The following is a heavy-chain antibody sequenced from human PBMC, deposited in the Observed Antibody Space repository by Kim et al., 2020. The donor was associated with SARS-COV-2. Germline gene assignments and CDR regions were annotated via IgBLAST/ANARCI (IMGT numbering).Heavy chain of an antibody. CDR3: ARDLTTVVIPSGYYYGMDV. V-gene: IGHV1-46*01. D-gene: IGHD4-17*01. CDR2: INPSGGST. J-gene: IGHJ6*02. Sequence: ASVKVSCKASGYTFTSYYMHWVRQAPGQGLEWMGIINPSGGSTSYAQKFQGRVTMTRDTSTSTVYMELSSLRSEDTAEYYCARDLTTVVIPSGYYYGMDVWGQGTTVTVSS. CDR1: GYTFTSYY.